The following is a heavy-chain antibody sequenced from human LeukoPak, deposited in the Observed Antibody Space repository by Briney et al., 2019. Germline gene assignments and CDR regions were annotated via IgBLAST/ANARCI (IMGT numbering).Heavy chain of an antibody. CDR2: ISSSSNYI. J-gene: IGHJ4*02. V-gene: IGHV3-21*01. D-gene: IGHD2-15*01. Sequence: GGSLRLSCAASGFTFSSYYMNWIRQAPGKGLEWVSSISSSSNYIYYADSVKGRFTISRDKAKKSLYLQMNSLRAEDTAVYYCARGKWSTRHWGQGTLVTVSS. CDR3: ARGKWSTRH. CDR1: GFTFSSYY.